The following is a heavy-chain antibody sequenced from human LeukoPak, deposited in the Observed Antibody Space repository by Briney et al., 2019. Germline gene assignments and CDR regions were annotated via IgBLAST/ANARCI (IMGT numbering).Heavy chain of an antibody. CDR2: IKHDGSEK. CDR1: KFTFSDYW. CDR3: ARVWSCSEIFSSDYYYYIDV. Sequence: GVSLRLSGVASKFTFSDYWMTWLRQAPGHGLQWLANIKHDGSEKYYVDSVKGRFTISRDNAKNSLYLQMASLRADDSAVYYCARVWSCSEIFSSDYYYYIDVWGKGTTVTVSS. V-gene: IGHV3-7*01. D-gene: IGHD3-3*01. J-gene: IGHJ6*03.